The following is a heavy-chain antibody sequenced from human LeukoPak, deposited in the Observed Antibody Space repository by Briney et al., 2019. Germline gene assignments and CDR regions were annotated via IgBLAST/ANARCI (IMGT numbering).Heavy chain of an antibody. CDR3: AKGLYGDYDY. J-gene: IGHJ4*02. D-gene: IGHD4-17*01. V-gene: IGHV3-23*01. CDR2: IGGSDGTT. CDR1: GFTFSSYA. Sequence: GSLRLSCAASGFTFSSYAMTWVRQAPGKGLEWVSTIGGSDGTTYYADSVKGRFTISRANSKNTLYLQMNSLRAEDTAVYYCAKGLYGDYDYWGQGTLVTVSS.